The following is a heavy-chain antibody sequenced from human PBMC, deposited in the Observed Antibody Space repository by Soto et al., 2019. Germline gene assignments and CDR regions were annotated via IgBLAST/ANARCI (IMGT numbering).Heavy chain of an antibody. J-gene: IGHJ4*02. CDR1: GFILTSYY. D-gene: IGHD6-19*01. CDR3: ARTEQWLVPPFDY. V-gene: IGHV1-46*01. CDR2: IDASGGST. Sequence: QVQLVQSGAEVKKSGASVKVSCKASGFILTSYYIHWVRQAPGQGLEWMGIIDASGGSTTDAQKFQGRITMTRDTSTSTVYMELSSLRSEDTAVYYCARTEQWLVPPFDYWGQGTLVAVSS.